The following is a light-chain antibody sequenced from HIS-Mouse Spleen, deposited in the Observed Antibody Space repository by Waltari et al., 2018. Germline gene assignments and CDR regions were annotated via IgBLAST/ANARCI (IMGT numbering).Light chain of an antibody. J-gene: IGKJ3*01. CDR3: QQANSFPTFTLFT. V-gene: IGKV1-12*01. Sequence: DIQMTQSPSSVSASVGDRVTITCRASQGMSSWLDWYQKKPGKAPKLLIYAASRLQSGVQSRFSGSGYGTDFTLTTSSLQPEDFATYYCQQANSFPTFTLFTFGPETKVDIK. CDR2: AAS. CDR1: QGMSSW.